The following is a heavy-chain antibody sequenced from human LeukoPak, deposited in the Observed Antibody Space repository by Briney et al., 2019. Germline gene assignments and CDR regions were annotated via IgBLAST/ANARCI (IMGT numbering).Heavy chain of an antibody. CDR2: IPYDGSNK. V-gene: IGHV3-30-3*01. J-gene: IGHJ4*02. CDR1: GFTFSSYA. Sequence: GGSLRLSCAASGFTFSSYAMHWVRQAPGKGLEWVAVIPYDGSNKYYADSVKGRFTISRDNSKNTLYLQMNSLRAEDTAVYYCASAPTKPTERWLQLYYFDYWGQGTLVTVSS. D-gene: IGHD5-24*01. CDR3: ASAPTKPTERWLQLYYFDY.